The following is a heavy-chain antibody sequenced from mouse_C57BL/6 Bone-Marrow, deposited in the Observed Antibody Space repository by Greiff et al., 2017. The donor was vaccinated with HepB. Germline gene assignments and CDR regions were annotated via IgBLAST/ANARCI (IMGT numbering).Heavy chain of an antibody. V-gene: IGHV5-17*01. CDR2: ISSGSSTI. CDR3: ARPYYYGAMDY. Sequence: EVKVVESGGGLVKPGGSLKLSCAASGFTFSDYGMHWVRQAPEKGLEWVAYISSGSSTIYYADTVKGRFTISRDNAKNTLFLQMTSLRSEDTAMYYCARPYYYGAMDYWGQGTSVTVSS. D-gene: IGHD1-1*01. J-gene: IGHJ4*01. CDR1: GFTFSDYG.